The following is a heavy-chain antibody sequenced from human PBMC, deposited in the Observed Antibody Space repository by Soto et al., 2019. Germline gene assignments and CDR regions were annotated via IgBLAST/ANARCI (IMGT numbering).Heavy chain of an antibody. Sequence: GGSLRLSCAASGFTFSSYSMSWVRQAPGKGLEWVSGISGSGGSTYYADSVKGRFTFSRDNSMDTLYLQMNSLRAEDTAVYYCAKDDPGTINEWGQGTLVTVSS. CDR1: GFTFSSYS. V-gene: IGHV3-23*01. D-gene: IGHD1-7*01. J-gene: IGHJ4*02. CDR2: ISGSGGST. CDR3: AKDDPGTINE.